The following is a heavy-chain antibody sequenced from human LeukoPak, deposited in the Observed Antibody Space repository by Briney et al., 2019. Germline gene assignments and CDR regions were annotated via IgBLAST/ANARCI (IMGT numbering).Heavy chain of an antibody. D-gene: IGHD1-26*01. CDR3: ARDPYSGSYGADYYYYMDV. CDR1: GFTFSSYS. J-gene: IGHJ6*03. Sequence: GGSLRLSCAASGFTFSSYSMNWVRQAPGKGLEWVSSISSSSSYIYYADSVKGRFTISRDNAKNSLYLQMKSLRAEDTAVYYCARDPYSGSYGADYYYYMDVWGKGTTVTISS. V-gene: IGHV3-21*01. CDR2: ISSSSSYI.